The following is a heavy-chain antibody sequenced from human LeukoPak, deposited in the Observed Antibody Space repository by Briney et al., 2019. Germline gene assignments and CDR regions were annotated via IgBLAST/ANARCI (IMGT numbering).Heavy chain of an antibody. CDR2: ISGSGDNT. Sequence: GGSLRLSCAASTFTFSSYTMNWVRQAPGKGLEWVSTISGSGDNTYYADSVNGRFTISSDNSKKTLYLYMNSLRAEDTAVYFCAKWGTISISRNNWLDPWGQGTLVTVSS. D-gene: IGHD3-3*02. CDR1: TFTFSSYT. J-gene: IGHJ5*02. V-gene: IGHV3-23*01. CDR3: AKWGTISISRNNWLDP.